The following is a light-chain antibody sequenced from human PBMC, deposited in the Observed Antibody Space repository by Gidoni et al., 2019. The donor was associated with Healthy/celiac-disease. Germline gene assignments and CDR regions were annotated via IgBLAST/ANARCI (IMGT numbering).Light chain of an antibody. J-gene: IGKJ2*01. CDR3: QQYYSTPQT. CDR2: WAS. CDR1: QSVLYSTNNKND. Sequence: DIVMTQSPDSLAASLGERATINCKSSQSVLYSTNNKNDLAWYQQKPGQPTKLLMSWASTRESGVPDRFSCSGSGTDVTLTISSMQAEDVAVYYCQQYYSTPQTFGQGTKLEIK. V-gene: IGKV4-1*01.